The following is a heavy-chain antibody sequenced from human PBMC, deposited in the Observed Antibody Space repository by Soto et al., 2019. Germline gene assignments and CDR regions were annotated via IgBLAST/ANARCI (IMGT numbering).Heavy chain of an antibody. CDR3: TTEKYSSTESYCLRGVFDY. J-gene: IGHJ4*02. CDR1: GFSFDDAW. V-gene: IGHV3-15*07. Sequence: EVHLVESGGGLVKPGGSLRLSCAASGFSFDDAWMNWVRQAPGKGLEWVGRIKREADGGTTYYTAPVEGRFTISRDDSKNTLYLQMDSLKTEDTAVYFWTTEKYSSTESYCLRGVFDYWGQGTLVTVSS. CDR2: IKREADGGTT. D-gene: IGHD5-12*01.